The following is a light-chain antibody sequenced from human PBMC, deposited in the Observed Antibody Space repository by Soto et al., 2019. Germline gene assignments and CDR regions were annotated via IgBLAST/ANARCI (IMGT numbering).Light chain of an antibody. J-gene: IGKJ2*01. CDR1: QSVASN. Sequence: EIVMTQSPASLSLSPGDGATLSCRASQSVASNVAWYQQKPSQGPRRLIDGASSRAVDVPARFSGSGSATDFTLTINRLQSEDFAVYYCQQYHNWPPKYTFGQWTKLQIK. CDR2: GAS. V-gene: IGKV3-15*01. CDR3: QQYHNWPPKYT.